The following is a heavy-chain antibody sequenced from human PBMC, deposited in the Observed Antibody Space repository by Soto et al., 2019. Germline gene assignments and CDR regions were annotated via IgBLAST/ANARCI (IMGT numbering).Heavy chain of an antibody. D-gene: IGHD3-16*01. Sequence: PGGSLRLSCAASGFTFTSYGIHWVRQAPGKGLEWVAVISSDGSNKYYVDSVKGRFTISRDNSKNTLYLQMNSLRAEDTAVYYCAKDLGPYYYYGMDVWGLGTTVTVSS. CDR3: AKDLGPYYYYGMDV. V-gene: IGHV3-30*18. CDR2: ISSDGSNK. CDR1: GFTFTSYG. J-gene: IGHJ6*02.